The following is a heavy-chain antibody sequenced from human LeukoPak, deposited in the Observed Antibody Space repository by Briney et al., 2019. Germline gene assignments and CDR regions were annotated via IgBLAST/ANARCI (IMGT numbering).Heavy chain of an antibody. J-gene: IGHJ4*02. Sequence: GGSLRLSCAASGFTFSSYWMSWVRQAPGKGLEWVANINQDGSEEYSVDSVKGRFTISRDNAKNSLYLQMNSLRAEDTAVYYCARDTSAGAEDYWGQGTLVSVSS. D-gene: IGHD7-27*01. CDR2: INQDGSEE. CDR1: GFTFSSYW. V-gene: IGHV3-7*01. CDR3: ARDTSAGAEDY.